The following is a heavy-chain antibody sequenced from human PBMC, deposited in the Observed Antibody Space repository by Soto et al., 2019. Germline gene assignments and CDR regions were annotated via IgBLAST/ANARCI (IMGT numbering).Heavy chain of an antibody. D-gene: IGHD2-21*01. CDR3: ARLIALPTMTXFDS. V-gene: IGHV4-31*01. CDR1: RASIASGGYY. Sequence: QAQLQESGPGLVQPSQTLFLTCTVSRASIASGGYYWSWIRQHPGKGLEWVGTIFYTGTTFYNPSLXSXXXXXXXXXXXXXXXXXXXXXXXXTXLYYCARLIALPTMTXFDSWGQGVLVTVSS. J-gene: IGHJ4*02. CDR2: IFYTGTT.